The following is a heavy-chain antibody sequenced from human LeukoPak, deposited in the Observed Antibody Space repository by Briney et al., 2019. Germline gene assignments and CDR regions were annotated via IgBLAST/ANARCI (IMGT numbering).Heavy chain of an antibody. V-gene: IGHV3-21*03. CDR2: ISSSSSYI. J-gene: IGHJ4*02. CDR1: GFTFSSYS. Sequence: GGSLRLSCAASGFTFSSYSMNWVGQAPGRGLEWVSSISSSSSYIYYADSVKGRFTISRDNAKNSLYLQMNSLRAEDTAVYYCARDTISGSQTHPDYWGQGTLVTVSS. CDR3: ARDTISGSQTHPDY. D-gene: IGHD1-26*01.